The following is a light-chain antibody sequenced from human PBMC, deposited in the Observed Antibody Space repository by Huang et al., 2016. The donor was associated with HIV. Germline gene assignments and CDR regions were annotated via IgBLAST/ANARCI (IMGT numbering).Light chain of an antibody. Sequence: IQLTQSPSSLSASVGDRVTITCRASQGINSYLAWYQQKPGKAPKHLIYAASTLQSGVPSRFSGSGSGTDFTLTISSMQPEDFATYYCQQLNSYPEGFTFGHGTKVDIK. CDR2: AAS. J-gene: IGKJ3*01. V-gene: IGKV1-9*01. CDR1: QGINSY. CDR3: QQLNSYPEGFT.